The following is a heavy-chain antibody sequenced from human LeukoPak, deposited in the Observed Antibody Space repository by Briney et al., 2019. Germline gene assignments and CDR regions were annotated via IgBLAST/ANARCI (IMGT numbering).Heavy chain of an antibody. V-gene: IGHV3-30-3*01. D-gene: IGHD3-3*01. CDR1: GYTFTSYG. CDR3: ARDEVYYDFWSGNFDY. CDR2: ISYDGSNK. Sequence: SCKASGYTFTSYGISWVRQAPGKGLEWVAVISYDGSNKYYADSVKGRFTISRDNSKNTLYLQMNSLRAEDTAVYYCARDEVYYDFWSGNFDYWGQGTLVTVSS. J-gene: IGHJ4*02.